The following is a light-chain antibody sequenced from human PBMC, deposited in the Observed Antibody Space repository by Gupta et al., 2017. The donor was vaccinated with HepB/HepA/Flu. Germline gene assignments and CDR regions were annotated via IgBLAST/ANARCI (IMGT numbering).Light chain of an antibody. V-gene: IGLV1-47*01. CDR1: TSSIGSNY. Sequence: QSVLTQPPSASGPPGPRVTISCSGSTSSIGSNYVYWYQQLPGPAPKLLIHTNDQRPSGVPDRFSGSKSGTSASLAISGLRSEDEADYYCAAWDDSLSAVVFGGGTKLTVL. J-gene: IGLJ2*01. CDR3: AAWDDSLSAVV. CDR2: TND.